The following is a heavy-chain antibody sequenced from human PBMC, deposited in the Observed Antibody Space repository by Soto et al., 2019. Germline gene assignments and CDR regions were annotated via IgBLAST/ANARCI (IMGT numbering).Heavy chain of an antibody. D-gene: IGHD2-15*01. Sequence: QVQLVESGGGLVKPGGSLRLSCAVSGFTFSDYYMTWIRQAPGKGLEWVSYISSSTSHTNYADSVKGRFTISRDNAKNSMFRQINGHRDEETAVYYCASGRGEAAEYFDFWGQGTQVTVSS. CDR2: ISSSTSHT. J-gene: IGHJ4*02. CDR3: ASGRGEAAEYFDF. CDR1: GFTFSDYY. V-gene: IGHV3-11*05.